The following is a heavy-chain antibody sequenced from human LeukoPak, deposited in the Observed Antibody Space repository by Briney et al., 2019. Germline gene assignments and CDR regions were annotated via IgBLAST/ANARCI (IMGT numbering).Heavy chain of an antibody. V-gene: IGHV3-7*01. Sequence: PGGSLRLSCAASGFSFSSYWMSWVRQAPGKGLEWVANIKGDGNGNNYVDSVKGRFTISRDNAKNSLYLQMNSLRAEDTAVYYCAREGPQGDGYNWYYYYYMDVWGKGTTVTVSS. CDR1: GFSFSSYW. D-gene: IGHD5-24*01. CDR2: IKGDGNGN. J-gene: IGHJ6*03. CDR3: AREGPQGDGYNWYYYYYMDV.